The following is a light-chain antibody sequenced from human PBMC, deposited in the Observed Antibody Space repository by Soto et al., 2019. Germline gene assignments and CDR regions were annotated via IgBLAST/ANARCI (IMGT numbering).Light chain of an antibody. CDR3: QKYDNAPLT. Sequence: DIKMTQAPSSLSASVGDRVTITCRARQDISTYLAWYQQKPGKVPKLLISAAYTLQSGVPPRFSGSGSGTDFTFTISSLEPEDVATYYCQKYDNAPLTFGGGTKVEIK. V-gene: IGKV1-27*01. J-gene: IGKJ4*01. CDR2: AAY. CDR1: QDISTY.